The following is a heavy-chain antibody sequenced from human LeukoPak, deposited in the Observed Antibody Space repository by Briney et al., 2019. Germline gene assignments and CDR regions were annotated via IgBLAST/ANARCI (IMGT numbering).Heavy chain of an antibody. D-gene: IGHD3-10*01. CDR3: ARCHYYGSGNYVRVYSPDY. CDR2: ISAYNGNT. Sequence: SVKVSCKASNYTFTNYGISWVRQAPGQGLEWMGWISAYNGNTNYAQTLQGRVTMTTDTSTSTAYMELRSLRSDDTAVYYCARCHYYGSGNYVRVYSPDYWGQGTLVTVSS. V-gene: IGHV1-18*01. CDR1: NYTFTNYG. J-gene: IGHJ4*02.